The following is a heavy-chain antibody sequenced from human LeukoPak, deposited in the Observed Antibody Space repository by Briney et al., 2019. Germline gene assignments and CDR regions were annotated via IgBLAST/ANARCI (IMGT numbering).Heavy chain of an antibody. CDR3: ARDESFILTGYSYY. J-gene: IGHJ4*02. D-gene: IGHD3-9*01. CDR1: GFTVSSNY. CDR2: ISSSGSTI. Sequence: GGSLRLSCAASGFTVSSNYMSWVRQAPGKGLEWVSYISSSGSTIYYADSVKGRFTISRDNAKNSLYLQMNSLRAEDTAVYYCARDESFILTGYSYYWGQGTLVTVSS. V-gene: IGHV3-11*04.